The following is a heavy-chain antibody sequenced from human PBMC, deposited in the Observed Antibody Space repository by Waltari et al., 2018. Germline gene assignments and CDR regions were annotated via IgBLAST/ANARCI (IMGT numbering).Heavy chain of an antibody. D-gene: IGHD6-13*01. V-gene: IGHV3-7*01. CDR3: TRGGRDSSWYWRD. Sequence: EVQLVESGGGLAQPGGSLRLSCAASGLGFSNYWMTWVRQASGKGPEGVANIKQDGSEKYYMDSVKGRFTIARDNAKNSLYLQMNNLRVEDTAVYYCTRGGRDSSWYWRDWGQGTLVTVSS. CDR1: GLGFSNYW. CDR2: IKQDGSEK. J-gene: IGHJ4*02.